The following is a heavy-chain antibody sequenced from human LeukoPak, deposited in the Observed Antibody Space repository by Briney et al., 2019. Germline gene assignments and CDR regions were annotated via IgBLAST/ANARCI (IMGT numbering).Heavy chain of an antibody. CDR2: ISSSSSYI. D-gene: IGHD4-17*01. J-gene: IGHJ3*02. CDR3: ARDRGFYGASAFDI. CDR1: GFTFSSYS. V-gene: IGHV3-21*01. Sequence: PGGSLRLSCAASGFTFSSYSMNWVPQAPGKGLEWVSSISSSSSYIYYADSVKGRFTISRDNAKNSLYLQMNSLRAEDTAVYYCARDRGFYGASAFDIWGQGTMVTVSS.